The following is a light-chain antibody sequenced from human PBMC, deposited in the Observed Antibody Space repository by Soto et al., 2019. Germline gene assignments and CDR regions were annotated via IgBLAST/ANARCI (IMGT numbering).Light chain of an antibody. CDR3: QQRSNWPPIT. V-gene: IGKV3-11*01. J-gene: IGKJ5*01. Sequence: EIVLTQSPATQSSSPAQKTNLFCXASQSVSSYLAWYQQKPGQAPRLLIYDASNRATGIPARFSGSGSGTDFTLTISSLEPEDFAVYYCQQRSNWPPITFGQGTRLEL. CDR1: QSVSSY. CDR2: DAS.